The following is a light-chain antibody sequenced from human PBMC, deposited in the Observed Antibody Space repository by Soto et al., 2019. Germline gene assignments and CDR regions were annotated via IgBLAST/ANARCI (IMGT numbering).Light chain of an antibody. CDR2: GTS. V-gene: IGKV3-20*01. J-gene: IGKJ1*01. CDR1: QSVSSSY. CDR3: HQYDTSPVT. Sequence: EVVLTQSPDTLSLSPGDRATLSCRASQSVSSSYLAWHQQKPGQAPRLLIYGTSTRATGIPDRFSGSGSGTDFTLTISRLEPEDFSVYYCHQYDTSPVTFGQGTKV.